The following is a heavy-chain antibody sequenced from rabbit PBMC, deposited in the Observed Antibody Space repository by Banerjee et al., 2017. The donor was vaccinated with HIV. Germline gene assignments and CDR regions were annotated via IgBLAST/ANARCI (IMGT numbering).Heavy chain of an antibody. CDR1: GFDFSRYG. Sequence: QEPLKESGGGLVTPGGNLTLTCTASGFDFSRYGVSWVRQAPGKGLEWVGYIDPVFGGTHYASWVKGRFTISKTSSTTVTLRMTSLTAADTATYFCARGVYVGYGVYGYATHGMDLWGPGTLVTVS. CDR3: ARGVYVGYGVYGYATHGMDL. D-gene: IGHD6-1*01. J-gene: IGHJ6*01. V-gene: IGHV1S45*01. CDR2: IDPVFGGT.